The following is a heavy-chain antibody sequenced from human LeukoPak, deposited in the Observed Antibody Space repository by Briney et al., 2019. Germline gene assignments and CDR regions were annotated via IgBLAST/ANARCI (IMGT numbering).Heavy chain of an antibody. CDR1: GYTFTGYY. J-gene: IGHJ4*02. CDR3: ARVTTVVPAAFDY. Sequence: ASVKVSCKASGYTFTGYYMHWVRQAPGQGLEWMGWINPNSGGTNYAQKFQGRVTMTRDTSISTAYMELSRLRSDDTAAYYCARVTTVVPAAFDYWGQGTLVTVSS. CDR2: INPNSGGT. V-gene: IGHV1-2*02. D-gene: IGHD2-2*01.